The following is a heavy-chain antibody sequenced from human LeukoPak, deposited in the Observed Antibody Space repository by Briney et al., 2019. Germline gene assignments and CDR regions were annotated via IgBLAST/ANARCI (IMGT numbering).Heavy chain of an antibody. CDR1: GYTFTSYG. Sequence: ASVTVSCKASGYTFTSYGISWVRQAPGQGLEWMGWISAYNGNTNYAQKLQGRVTMTTDTSTSTAYMELRSLRSDDTAVYYCARGTVAAAGTGNFDYWGQGTLVTVSS. D-gene: IGHD6-13*01. V-gene: IGHV1-18*01. CDR2: ISAYNGNT. J-gene: IGHJ4*02. CDR3: ARGTVAAAGTGNFDY.